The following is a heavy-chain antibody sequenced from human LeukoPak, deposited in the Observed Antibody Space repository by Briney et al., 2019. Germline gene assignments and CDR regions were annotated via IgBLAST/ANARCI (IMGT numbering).Heavy chain of an antibody. CDR1: GGSISSYY. Sequence: SETLSLTCTVSGGSISSYYWSWIRQPAGKGLEWIGRIYTSGSTNYNPSLKSRVTISVDTSKNQFSLKLSSVTAADTAVYYCARDWVVPAATPFYYYYYYMDVWGKGTTVTVSS. V-gene: IGHV4-4*07. D-gene: IGHD2-2*01. CDR2: IYTSGST. J-gene: IGHJ6*03. CDR3: ARDWVVPAATPFYYYYYYMDV.